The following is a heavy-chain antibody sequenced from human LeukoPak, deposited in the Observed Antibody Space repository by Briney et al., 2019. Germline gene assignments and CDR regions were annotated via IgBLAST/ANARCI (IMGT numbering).Heavy chain of an antibody. D-gene: IGHD1-26*01. CDR3: ARSRAFNSGAFDP. CDR2: IKHTGST. J-gene: IGHJ5*02. V-gene: IGHV4-34*01. CDR1: GGSFNGYY. Sequence: SETLSLICAVYGGSFNGYYWSWIRQPPGKGLEWIGEIKHTGSTNYNPSLKSRVTISVGTSKNQFSLRLNSVTAADTAVYYCARSRAFNSGAFDPWGQGSLVTVSS.